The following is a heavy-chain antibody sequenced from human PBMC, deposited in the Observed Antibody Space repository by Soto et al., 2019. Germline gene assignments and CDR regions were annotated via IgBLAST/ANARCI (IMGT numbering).Heavy chain of an antibody. V-gene: IGHV1-18*01. CDR1: GYTFTSNG. CDR3: ARGLGPAAYYYDSSGYYDGDY. J-gene: IGHJ4*02. D-gene: IGHD3-22*01. CDR2: ISAYNGNT. Sequence: GASVKVSCKASGYTFTSNGISWVRQAPGQGLEWMGWISAYNGNTNYAQKLQGRVTMTTDTSTSTAYMELRSLRSDDTAVYYCARGLGPAAYYYDSSGYYDGDYWGRGTLVTVSS.